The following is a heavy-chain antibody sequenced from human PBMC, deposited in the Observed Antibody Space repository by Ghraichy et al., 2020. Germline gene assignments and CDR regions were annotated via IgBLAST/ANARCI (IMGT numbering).Heavy chain of an antibody. V-gene: IGHV2-5*01. D-gene: IGHD3-22*01. CDR1: GFSLSTTTVG. Sequence: SGPTLVKPTQTLTLTCTFSGFSLSTTTVGVGWIRQPPGKALEWLALIYWNDDKRYSPSLQNRLTITKDTSKNQVVLTMSDMDPVDTATYYCAHRLYDDSDYYAYTFDYWGQGTLVTVSS. CDR2: IYWNDDK. CDR3: AHRLYDDSDYYAYTFDY. J-gene: IGHJ4*02.